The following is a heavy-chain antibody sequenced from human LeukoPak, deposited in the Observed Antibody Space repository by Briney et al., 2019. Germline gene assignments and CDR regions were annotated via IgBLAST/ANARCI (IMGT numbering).Heavy chain of an antibody. CDR1: GYTFTSYG. CDR3: TRDPDGDYDFDY. Sequence: GASVKVSCKASGYTFTSYGISWVRQAPGQGLEWMGWISAYNGNTNYAQKLQGRVTMTTDTSTNTAYMELRSLRSDDTAVYYCTRDPDGDYDFDYWGQGTLVTVSS. D-gene: IGHD4-17*01. V-gene: IGHV1-18*01. J-gene: IGHJ4*02. CDR2: ISAYNGNT.